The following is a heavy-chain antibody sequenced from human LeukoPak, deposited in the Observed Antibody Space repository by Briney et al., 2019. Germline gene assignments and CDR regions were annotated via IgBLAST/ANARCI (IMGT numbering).Heavy chain of an antibody. CDR1: VYTLTELA. D-gene: IGHD5-24*01. V-gene: IGHV1-24*01. CDR2: FDPEDGGT. CDR3: ARGWEMASKAPFDY. Sequence: ASVNVSCKVSVYTLTELAIHWVRQAPGKGLEWMGAFDPEDGGTIYAQKFQGRITLTEDTSTDTAYMELSSLRSEDTAVYYCARGWEMASKAPFDYWGQGTLVTVSS. J-gene: IGHJ4*02.